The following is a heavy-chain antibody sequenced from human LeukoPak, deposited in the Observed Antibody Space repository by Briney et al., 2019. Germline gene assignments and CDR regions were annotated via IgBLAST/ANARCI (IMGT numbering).Heavy chain of an antibody. CDR1: GGSISSSSYY. Sequence: SSKTLSLTCTVSGGSISSSSYYWGWIRQPLGKGLEWIGSIYYSGSTYYNPSLKSRVTISVDTSKNQFSLKLSSVTAADTAVYYCASLPATMVRGVPFDYWGQGTLVTVSS. J-gene: IGHJ4*02. D-gene: IGHD3-10*01. CDR2: IYYSGST. V-gene: IGHV4-39*01. CDR3: ASLPATMVRGVPFDY.